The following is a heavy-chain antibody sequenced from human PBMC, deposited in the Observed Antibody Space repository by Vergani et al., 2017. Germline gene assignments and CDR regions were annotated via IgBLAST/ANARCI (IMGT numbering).Heavy chain of an antibody. D-gene: IGHD5-12*01. CDR3: AKANPRNSGYDYLYYYHAMDV. CDR1: GFTFNPYA. J-gene: IGHJ6*02. CDR2: ICGSGGST. Sequence: EVQLLESGGDLVQPGGSLRLSCAASGFTFNPYAMNWVRQAPGKGLEWVSGICGSGGSTYDAGSVKGRFTISRDSSKNTLYLQMNSPSAGDTAVYYCAKANPRNSGYDYLYYYHAMDVWGQGTTVTVSS. V-gene: IGHV3-23*01.